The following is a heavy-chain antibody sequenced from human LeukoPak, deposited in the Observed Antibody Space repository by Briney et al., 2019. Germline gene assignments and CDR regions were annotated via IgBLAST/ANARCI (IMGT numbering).Heavy chain of an antibody. Sequence: LKPSETLSLTCAVYIGSFSDYYWSCIRQPPGKGLEWSGEINHSGSTNYNPSFQSRVTISVDTSKNQFSLKLSSVTAADTAIYYCARGRGDSVVVPAAMRFGWFDPWGQGTLVTVSS. CDR3: ARGRGDSVVVPAAMRFGWFDP. V-gene: IGHV4-34*01. J-gene: IGHJ5*02. CDR2: INHSGST. CDR1: IGSFSDYY. D-gene: IGHD2-2*01.